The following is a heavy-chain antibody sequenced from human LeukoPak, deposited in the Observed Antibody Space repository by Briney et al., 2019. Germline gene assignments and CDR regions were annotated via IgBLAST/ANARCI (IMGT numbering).Heavy chain of an antibody. CDR3: ARDNSVGDVAWWFDP. Sequence: ASVKVSCKASEYTFTGYYLHWVRQAPGQGLEWMGWINPNSGGTNYAQKFQGGVTMTRDMSTTTDYMELSSLRSEDTAVYYCARDNSVGDVAWWFDPWGQGTLVTVSS. J-gene: IGHJ5*02. CDR1: EYTFTGYY. D-gene: IGHD1-26*01. V-gene: IGHV1-2*02. CDR2: INPNSGGT.